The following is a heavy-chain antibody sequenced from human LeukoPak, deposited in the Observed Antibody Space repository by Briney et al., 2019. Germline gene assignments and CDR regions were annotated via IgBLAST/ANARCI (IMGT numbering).Heavy chain of an antibody. CDR3: ARGGVVPAAIPTDY. CDR2: IWYDGSNK. V-gene: IGHV3-33*01. J-gene: IGHJ4*02. Sequence: GGSLRLSCAASGSTFSSYGMHWVRQAPGKGLEWVAVIWYDGSNKYYADSVKGRFTISRDNSKNTLYLQMNSLRAEDTAVYYCARGGVVPAAIPTDYWGQGTLVTVSS. D-gene: IGHD2-2*02. CDR1: GSTFSSYG.